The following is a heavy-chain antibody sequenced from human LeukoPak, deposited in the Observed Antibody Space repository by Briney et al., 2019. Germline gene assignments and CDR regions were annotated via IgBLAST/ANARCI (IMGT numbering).Heavy chain of an antibody. CDR2: IYYSGST. D-gene: IGHD2-15*01. J-gene: IGHJ3*02. V-gene: IGHV4-39*07. Sequence: SETLSLTCTVSGGSISNSSYYWGWIRQPPGKGLEWIGSIYYSGSTYYNPSLKGRVTISVDTSKNQFSLKLSSVTAAYTAVYYFASLCTGGSCNQLPHDAFYIWGQGTMVTVSS. CDR1: GGSISNSSYY. CDR3: ASLCTGGSCNQLPHDAFYI.